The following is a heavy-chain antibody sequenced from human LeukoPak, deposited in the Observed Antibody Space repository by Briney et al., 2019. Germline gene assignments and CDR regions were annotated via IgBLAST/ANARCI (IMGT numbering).Heavy chain of an antibody. D-gene: IGHD5-18*01. CDR2: IIPIFGTA. CDR3: ARGGGYSYGCDY. J-gene: IGHJ4*02. V-gene: IGHV1-69*13. CDR1: GYTFTGYY. Sequence: WASVKVSCKASGYTFTGYYMHWVRQAPGQGLEWMGGIIPIFGTANYAQKFQGRVTITADESTSTAYMELSSLRSEDTAVYYCARGGGYSYGCDYWGQGTLVTVSS.